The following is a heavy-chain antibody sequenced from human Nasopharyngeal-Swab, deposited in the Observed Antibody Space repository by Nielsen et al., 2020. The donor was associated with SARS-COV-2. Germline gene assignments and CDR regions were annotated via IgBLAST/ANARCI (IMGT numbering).Heavy chain of an antibody. CDR2: ISGDGGST. J-gene: IGHJ6*02. Sequence: GESLKISCAASGFTFDDYAMHWVRQAPGKGLEWVSLISGDGGSTYYADSVKGRFTISRDNSKNSPYLQMNSLRTEDTALYYCAKDMRYSSSWSFDMDVWGQGTTVTVSS. D-gene: IGHD6-13*01. CDR3: AKDMRYSSSWSFDMDV. V-gene: IGHV3-43*02. CDR1: GFTFDDYA.